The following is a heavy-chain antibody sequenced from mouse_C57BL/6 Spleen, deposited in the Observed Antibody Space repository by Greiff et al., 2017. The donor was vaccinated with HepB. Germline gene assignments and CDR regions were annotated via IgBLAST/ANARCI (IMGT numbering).Heavy chain of an antibody. D-gene: IGHD2-4*01. V-gene: IGHV1-82*01. J-gene: IGHJ3*01. Sequence: QVQLKQSGPELVKPGASVKISCKASGYAFSSSWMNWVKQRPGKGLEWIGRIYPGDGDTNYNGKFKGKATLTADKSSSTAYMQLSSLTSEDSAVYFCAREDYDTFAYWGQGTLVTVSA. CDR3: AREDYDTFAY. CDR1: GYAFSSSW. CDR2: IYPGDGDT.